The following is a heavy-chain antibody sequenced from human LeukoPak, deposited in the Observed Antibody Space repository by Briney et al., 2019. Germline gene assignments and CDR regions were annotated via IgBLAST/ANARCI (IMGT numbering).Heavy chain of an antibody. CDR2: IIPILGIA. CDR1: GGTFSSYA. V-gene: IGHV1-69*04. J-gene: IGHJ4*02. Sequence: SVKVSCKASGGTFSSYAIIWVRQAPGQGLEWVGRIIPILGIANYAQKFQGRVTITADKSTSTAYMELSSLRSEDTAVYYCASGYYYDSSGYYYPHYFDYWGQGTLVTVSS. CDR3: ASGYYYDSSGYYYPHYFDY. D-gene: IGHD3-22*01.